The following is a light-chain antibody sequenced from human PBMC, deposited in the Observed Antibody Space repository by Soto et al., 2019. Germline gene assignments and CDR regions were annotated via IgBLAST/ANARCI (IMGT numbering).Light chain of an antibody. CDR2: EVS. J-gene: IGLJ3*02. Sequence: QSVLTQPASVSASPGQSLTISCIGTIRDVGAYDHVSWYQQHPGKAPKVIISEVSNRPSGVSTRFSGSKSGNTASLTISGLQTEDEADYYCSSYTRSTTWVFGGGTKVTVL. CDR3: SSYTRSTTWV. V-gene: IGLV2-14*01. CDR1: IRDVGAYDH.